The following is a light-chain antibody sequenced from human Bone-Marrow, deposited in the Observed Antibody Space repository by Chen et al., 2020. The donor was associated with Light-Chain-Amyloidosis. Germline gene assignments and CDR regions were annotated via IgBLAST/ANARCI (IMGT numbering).Light chain of an antibody. Sequence: QAVVTQETSLTVSPGGTVTLTCGSSTGAVTSGHFPCWFPQKPAQAPRTLIYDTSNKHSCTPARFSGSLLWVKAALTLSGAQPEDEAEYYCLLTYIGAMVFGGGTKLTVL. CDR3: LLTYIGAMV. J-gene: IGLJ2*01. CDR1: TGAVTSGHF. V-gene: IGLV7-46*01. CDR2: DTS.